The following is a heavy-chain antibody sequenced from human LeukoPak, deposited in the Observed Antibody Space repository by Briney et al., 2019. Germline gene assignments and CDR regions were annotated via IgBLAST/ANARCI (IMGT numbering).Heavy chain of an antibody. D-gene: IGHD3-10*01. CDR1: GFSVSTKY. CDR3: ARVGDHYHWYLDL. J-gene: IGHJ2*01. V-gene: IGHV3-53*01. Sequence: PGGSLRLSCEASGFSVSTKYMNWVRQAPGKGLEWASILYSGDTTYYADSVKGRFTVTRDSSKNTLYLHINSLRAEDTAVYYCARVGDHYHWYLDLWGRGALVTASS. CDR2: LYSGDTT.